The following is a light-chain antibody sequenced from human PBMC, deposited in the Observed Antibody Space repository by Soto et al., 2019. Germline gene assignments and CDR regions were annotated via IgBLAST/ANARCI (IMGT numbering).Light chain of an antibody. V-gene: IGLV2-14*01. CDR3: SSYTRGNTYV. J-gene: IGLJ1*01. CDR1: SSDIGGYNS. Sequence: ALTQPASVSGSPGQSITISCTGTSSDIGGYNSVSWYQQHPRKAPKLMIYEVTNRPSGISNRFSGSKSGNTASLTISGLQAEDEADYYCSSYTRGNTYVFGTGTKVTVL. CDR2: EVT.